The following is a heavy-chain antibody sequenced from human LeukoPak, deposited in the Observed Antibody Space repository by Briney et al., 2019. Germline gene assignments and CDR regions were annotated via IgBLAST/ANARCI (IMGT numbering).Heavy chain of an antibody. V-gene: IGHV3-30*02. D-gene: IGHD3-22*01. J-gene: IGHJ4*02. Sequence: GGSLRLSCAASGFTFSSYGMHWVRQAPGKGLEWVAFIRYDGSNKYYADSVKGRFTISRDNSKNTLYLQMNSLRAEDTAVYYCARRLYDSSGYYPRYFDYWGQGTLVTVSS. CDR2: IRYDGSNK. CDR3: ARRLYDSSGYYPRYFDY. CDR1: GFTFSSYG.